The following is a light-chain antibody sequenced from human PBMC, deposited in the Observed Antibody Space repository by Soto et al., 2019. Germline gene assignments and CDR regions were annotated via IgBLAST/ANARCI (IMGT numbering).Light chain of an antibody. J-gene: IGLJ3*02. V-gene: IGLV1-40*01. Sequence: QSVLTQPPSVSGAPGQRVTISCTGSSSNIGAGFDVHWYQQLPGTAPKLLIYTNDQRPSGVPDRFSGSKSGTSASLAITGRQAEDEGDYYCQSYDSSLSGGVFGGGTKVTVL. CDR2: TND. CDR1: SSNIGAGFD. CDR3: QSYDSSLSGGV.